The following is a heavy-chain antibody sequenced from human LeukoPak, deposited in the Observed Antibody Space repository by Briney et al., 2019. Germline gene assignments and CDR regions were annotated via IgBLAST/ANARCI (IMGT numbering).Heavy chain of an antibody. CDR3: AKLAGPFDY. V-gene: IGHV3-30*18. CDR1: GFTFSSYA. CDR2: ISYDGSNK. J-gene: IGHJ4*02. Sequence: PGGSLRLSCAASGFTFSSYAMSWVRQAPGKGLEWVAVISYDGSNKYYADSVKGRFTISRDNSKNTLYLQMNSLRAEDTAVYYCAKLAGPFDYWGQGTLVTVSS.